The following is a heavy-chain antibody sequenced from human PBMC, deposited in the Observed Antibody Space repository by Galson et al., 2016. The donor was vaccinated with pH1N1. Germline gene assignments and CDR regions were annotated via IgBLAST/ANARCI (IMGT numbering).Heavy chain of an antibody. J-gene: IGHJ5*02. CDR3: ARVDYYGSGTYYKLVDNGWFDP. CDR1: GYTFSDYA. V-gene: IGHV1-18*01. CDR2: ISVYNGNT. Sequence: SVKVSCKASGYTFSDYAIHWWRQALGQRLEWMGWISVYNGNTNYAQKLQGRVTMTTDTSTSTAYMELRSLRSDDTAVYHCARVDYYGSGTYYKLVDNGWFDPWGQGTLVTVSS. D-gene: IGHD3-10*01.